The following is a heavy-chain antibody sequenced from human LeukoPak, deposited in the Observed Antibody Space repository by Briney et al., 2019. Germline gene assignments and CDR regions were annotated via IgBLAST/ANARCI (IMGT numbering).Heavy chain of an antibody. CDR2: ISWNSGSI. CDR3: AKTPGWELLYYFDY. V-gene: IGHV3-9*01. D-gene: IGHD1-26*01. CDR1: GFTFDDYA. Sequence: GRSLRFSCAASGFTFDDYAMHWVRQAPGKGLEWVSGISWNSGSIGYADSVKGRFTISRDNAKNSLYLQMNSLRAEDTALYYCAKTPGWELLYYFDYWGQGTLVTVSS. J-gene: IGHJ4*02.